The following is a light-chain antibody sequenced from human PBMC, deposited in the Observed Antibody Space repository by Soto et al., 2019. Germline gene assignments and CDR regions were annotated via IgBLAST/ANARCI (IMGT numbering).Light chain of an antibody. CDR2: GTS. Sequence: EIVFTQSPGTLSLSPGERATLSCRASQSVDSSYLAWYQQKPGQAPRLLIYGTSARATGIPDRFSGSGSGTDFTLTISRLEPEDFAVYYCQQYGSSRWTFGQGTKVDIK. V-gene: IGKV3-20*01. J-gene: IGKJ1*01. CDR1: QSVDSSY. CDR3: QQYGSSRWT.